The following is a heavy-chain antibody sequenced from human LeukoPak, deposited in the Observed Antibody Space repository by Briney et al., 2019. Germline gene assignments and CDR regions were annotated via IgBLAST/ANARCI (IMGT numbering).Heavy chain of an antibody. CDR2: ISAYNGNT. V-gene: IGHV1-18*01. CDR3: ARFFGIVVAPNDAFDI. J-gene: IGHJ3*02. Sequence: ASVKVSCKASGGTFSSYAISWVRQAPGQGLEWMGWISAYNGNTNYAQKLQGRVTMTTDTSTSTAYMELRSLRSDDTAVYYCARFFGIVVAPNDAFDIWGQGTMVTVSS. D-gene: IGHD3-22*01. CDR1: GGTFSSYA.